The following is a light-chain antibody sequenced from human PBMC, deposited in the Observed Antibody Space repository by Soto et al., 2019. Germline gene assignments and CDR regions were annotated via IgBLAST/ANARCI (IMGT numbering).Light chain of an antibody. V-gene: IGKV3-20*01. CDR1: QSVSSSY. CDR3: QQYGSSPTT. Sequence: EIVLTQSPGTLSLSPGERATLSCRASQSVSSSYLAWYQQKPGQAPRLLIYGASSRATGIPDRFSGSGSGTDFTLTISRLEPEDFAVYYCQQYGSSPTTFGQGTTVDI. CDR2: GAS. J-gene: IGKJ1*01.